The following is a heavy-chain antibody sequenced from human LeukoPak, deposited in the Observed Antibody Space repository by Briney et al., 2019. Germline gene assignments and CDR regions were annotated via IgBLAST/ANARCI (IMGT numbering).Heavy chain of an antibody. CDR3: ARGYSSSWYYFDY. D-gene: IGHD6-13*01. V-gene: IGHV1-3*01. Sequence: GASVKVSCKASGDTFTSYAMHWVRQAPGQRLEWMGWINAGNGNTKYSQKFQGRVTITRDTSASTAYMELSSLRSEDTAVYYCARGYSSSWYYFDYWGQGTLVTVSS. J-gene: IGHJ4*02. CDR1: GDTFTSYA. CDR2: INAGNGNT.